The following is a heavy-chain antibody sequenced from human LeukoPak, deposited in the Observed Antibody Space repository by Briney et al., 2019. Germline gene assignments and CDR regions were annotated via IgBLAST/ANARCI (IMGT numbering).Heavy chain of an antibody. CDR1: GGSISSYY. J-gene: IGHJ3*02. D-gene: IGHD3-22*01. Sequence: SETLSLTCTVSGGSISSYYWGWIRQPAGKGLEWIGRIYTSGSTNYNPSLKSRVTMSVDTSKNQLSLKLSSVTAADTAVYYCARGWIYYDSSGYAFDIWGQGTMVTVSS. CDR2: IYTSGST. CDR3: ARGWIYYDSSGYAFDI. V-gene: IGHV4-4*07.